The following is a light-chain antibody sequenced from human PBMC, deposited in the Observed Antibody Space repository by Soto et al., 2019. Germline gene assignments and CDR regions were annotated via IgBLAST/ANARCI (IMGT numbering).Light chain of an antibody. J-gene: IGKJ5*01. CDR2: DAS. V-gene: IGKV3-11*01. Sequence: EIVLTQSPATLSLSPGQRATLSCRASQSVSSYFAWYQQKPGQAPRLLIYDASNRATGIPARFSGSGSGTDFTLAISSLEHEDFAVYYCQQSSNWPPITFGQGTRLEIK. CDR1: QSVSSY. CDR3: QQSSNWPPIT.